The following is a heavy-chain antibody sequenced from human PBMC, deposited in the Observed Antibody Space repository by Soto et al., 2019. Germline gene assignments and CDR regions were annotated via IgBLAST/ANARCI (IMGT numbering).Heavy chain of an antibody. J-gene: IGHJ4*02. V-gene: IGHV3-21*06. Sequence: WWSLRLSCSASVFTFTSYSMNWVRQAPGKGLEWVSSISSTTNYIYYGDSMKGRFTISRDNAKNSLYLEMNSLRAEDTAVYYCARESEDLTSNFDYWGQGTLVTVSS. CDR3: ARESEDLTSNFDY. CDR2: ISSTTNYI. CDR1: VFTFTSYS.